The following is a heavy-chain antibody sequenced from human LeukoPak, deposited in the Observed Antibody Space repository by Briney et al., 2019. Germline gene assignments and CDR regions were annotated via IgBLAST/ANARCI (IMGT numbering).Heavy chain of an antibody. D-gene: IGHD3-22*01. Sequence: PGGSLRLSCAASGFTFSSYSMNWVRQAPGKGLEWVSYISSSGSTIYYADSVKGRFTISRDNAKNSLYLQMNSLRAEDTAVYYCARDTRDYDSSGYYGGGSFDYWGQGTLVTVSS. CDR2: ISSSGSTI. J-gene: IGHJ4*02. CDR1: GFTFSSYS. V-gene: IGHV3-48*04. CDR3: ARDTRDYDSSGYYGGGSFDY.